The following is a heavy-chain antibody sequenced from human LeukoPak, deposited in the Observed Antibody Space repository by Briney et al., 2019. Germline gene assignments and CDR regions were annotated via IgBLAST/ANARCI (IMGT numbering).Heavy chain of an antibody. CDR2: ILADGTNA. V-gene: IGHV3-30-3*01. D-gene: IGHD4/OR15-4a*01. CDR1: GFTFRDYV. CDR3: ARDPDYGHEPQNFDY. J-gene: IGHJ4*02. Sequence: GGSLRLSCAASGFTFRDYVMHWVRQTPGSGLEWLAVILADGTNAKYAESVKGRFTISRDNSSNILYLDMSSLRTDDTATYYCARDPDYGHEPQNFDYWGQGTLVTVSS.